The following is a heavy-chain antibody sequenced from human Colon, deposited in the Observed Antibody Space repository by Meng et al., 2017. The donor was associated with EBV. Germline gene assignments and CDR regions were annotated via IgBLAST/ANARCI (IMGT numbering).Heavy chain of an antibody. J-gene: IGHJ4*02. CDR1: GGYISSNVYV. CDR2: MYHSGST. Sequence: TLSLTCTVSGGYISSNVYVLDWVSQHHGKGLEWIVAMYHSGSTSYNPSLQSRVTMFVDTSKNQFSLMLPSVTATETAVYYCARRRGGSGRDCWGQGTLVTVSS. D-gene: IGHD3-10*01. CDR3: ARRRGGSGRDC. V-gene: IGHV4-39*01.